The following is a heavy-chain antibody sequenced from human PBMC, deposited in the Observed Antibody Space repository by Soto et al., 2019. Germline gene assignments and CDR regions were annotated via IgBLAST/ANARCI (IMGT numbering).Heavy chain of an antibody. D-gene: IGHD3-10*01. CDR3: ARLKGYYGSGPNWFDP. CDR2: IYNSGST. CDR1: GGSISSYY. V-gene: IGHV4-59*08. Sequence: SETLSLTCTVSGGSISSYYWTWIRQPPGKGLEWIGFIYNSGSTHYNPSLKSRVTISVDTSKNQFSLKLSSVTAADTAVYYCARLKGYYGSGPNWFDPWGQGTLVTVS. J-gene: IGHJ5*02.